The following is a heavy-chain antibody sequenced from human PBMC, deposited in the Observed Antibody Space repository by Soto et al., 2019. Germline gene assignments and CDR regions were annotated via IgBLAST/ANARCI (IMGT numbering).Heavy chain of an antibody. V-gene: IGHV1-8*01. CDR2: MNPNSGNT. J-gene: IGHJ6*02. D-gene: IGHD3-9*01. Sequence: GASVKVSCKASGYSFTSYDINWVRQATGQGLEWMGWMNPNSGNTGYAQKFQGSVTMTRNTSISTAYMELSSLRSEDTAVYYCARERTTISMDVWGQGTTVTVSS. CDR1: GYSFTSYD. CDR3: ARERTTISMDV.